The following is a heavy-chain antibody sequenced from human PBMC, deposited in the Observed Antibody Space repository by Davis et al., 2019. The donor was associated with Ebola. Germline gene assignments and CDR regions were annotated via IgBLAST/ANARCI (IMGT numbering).Heavy chain of an antibody. Sequence: GESLKISCAASGYTFRKHAMTWVRQTPGKGLEWVSALSGSSGLSYYADSVKGRFTISRDNSKNMLYLQMDSLTADDTAVYYCARGGETVTGTASHGMDVWGQGTTVTVSS. CDR2: LSGSSGLS. V-gene: IGHV3-23*01. CDR1: GYTFRKHA. D-gene: IGHD1-14*01. CDR3: ARGGETVTGTASHGMDV. J-gene: IGHJ6*02.